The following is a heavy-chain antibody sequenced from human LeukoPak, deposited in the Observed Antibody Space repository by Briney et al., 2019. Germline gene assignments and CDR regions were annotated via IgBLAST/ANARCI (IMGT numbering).Heavy chain of an antibody. CDR2: IYPGDSHP. CDR1: GYNFTTYW. Sequence: GESLKISCKGSGYNFTTYWIGWVRRMPGKGLEWMGIIYPGDSHPRYSPSFQGHVTISADKSVTTAYLQWSSLKASDTAIYYCARRVNYYDSSGYYHQGAFDIWGQGTMVTVSS. V-gene: IGHV5-51*01. J-gene: IGHJ3*02. CDR3: ARRVNYYDSSGYYHQGAFDI. D-gene: IGHD3-22*01.